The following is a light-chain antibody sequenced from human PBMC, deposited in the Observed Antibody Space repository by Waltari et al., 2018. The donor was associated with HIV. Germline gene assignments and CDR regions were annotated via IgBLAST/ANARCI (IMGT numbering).Light chain of an antibody. V-gene: IGLV3-21*04. CDR2: YNS. CDR3: QVCDSSNEHVV. Sequence: SYVLTQPPSVSVAPGAAATISCGAWNIGGKSVHWYKQQPGQAPVLVTRYNSDRPSGIPDRISGSNSGHTATLTITSVEAGDEATYYCQVCDSSNEHVVFGGGTELTVL. J-gene: IGLJ3*02. CDR1: NIGGKS.